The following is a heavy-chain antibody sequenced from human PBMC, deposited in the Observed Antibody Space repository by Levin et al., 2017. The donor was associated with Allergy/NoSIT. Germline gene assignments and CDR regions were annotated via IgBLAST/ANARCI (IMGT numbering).Heavy chain of an antibody. CDR1: GGSFSGSY. CDR2: INHSGST. V-gene: IGHV4-34*01. J-gene: IGHJ4*02. D-gene: IGHD5-12*01. Sequence: SQTLSLTCAVYGGSFSGSYWSWIRQPPGKGLEWIGEINHSGSTNYNPSLKSRVTISVDTSKNQFSLKLSSVTAADTAVYYCARGKGIVVATIQYLYWGQGTLVTVSS. CDR3: ARGKGIVVATIQYLY.